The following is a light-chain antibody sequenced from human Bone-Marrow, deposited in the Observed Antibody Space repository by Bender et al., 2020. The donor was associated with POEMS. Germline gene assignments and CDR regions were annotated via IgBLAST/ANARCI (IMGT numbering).Light chain of an antibody. CDR1: SADIGAGYD. J-gene: IGLJ2*01. V-gene: IGLV1-40*01. CDR3: CSYAGSNTGV. CDR2: ANT. Sequence: QSALTQPASVSGSPGQSITISCIGSSADIGAGYDVHWYKQVPGTAPKLLIYANTKRPSGVPDRFSGSKSGNTASLTISGLQAEDEADYYCCSYAGSNTGVFGGGTKLTVL.